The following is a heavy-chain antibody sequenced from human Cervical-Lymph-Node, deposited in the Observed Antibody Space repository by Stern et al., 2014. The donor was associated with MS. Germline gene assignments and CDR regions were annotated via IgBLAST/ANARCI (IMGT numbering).Heavy chain of an antibody. CDR2: AWSNGRKE. CDR1: GFTFRTHG. Sequence: MQLVESGGGVVQPGTSLRLSWVASGFTFRTHGVHWVRQAPGKGLEWVAVAWSNGRKEYFADSVKGRFSISRDNTKNTLYLQMESLRVEDTAVYFCARDDDTSTHYSKFDYWGQGTVVTVSS. J-gene: IGHJ4*02. D-gene: IGHD3-22*01. CDR3: ARDDDTSTHYSKFDY. V-gene: IGHV3-33*01.